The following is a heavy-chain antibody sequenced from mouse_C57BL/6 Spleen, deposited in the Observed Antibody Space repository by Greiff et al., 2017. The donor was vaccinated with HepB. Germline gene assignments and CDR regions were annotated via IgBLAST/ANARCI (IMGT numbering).Heavy chain of an antibody. D-gene: IGHD1-1*01. CDR1: GYAFTNYL. V-gene: IGHV1-54*01. CDR2: INPGSGGT. Sequence: QVQLQQSGAELVRPGTSVKVSCKASGYAFTNYLIEWVKQRPGQGLEWIGVINPGSGGTNYNEKFKGKATLTADKSSSTAYMQLSSLTSEDSAVYFCARAGSSYYYAMDYWGQGTSVTVSS. CDR3: ARAGSSYYYAMDY. J-gene: IGHJ4*01.